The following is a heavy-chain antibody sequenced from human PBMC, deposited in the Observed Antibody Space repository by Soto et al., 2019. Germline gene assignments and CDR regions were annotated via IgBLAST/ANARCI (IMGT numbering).Heavy chain of an antibody. CDR2: MNPNSGNT. J-gene: IGHJ6*03. D-gene: IGHD6-19*01. CDR1: GYTFTSYD. CDR3: ARLYAPYRVAGAYYYYYMDV. V-gene: IGHV1-8*01. Sequence: ASVKVSCKASGYTFTSYDINWVRQATGQGLEWMGWMNPNSGNTGYAQKFQGRVTMTRNTSISTAYMELSSLRSKDTAVYYCARLYAPYRVAGAYYYYYMDVWGKGTTVTVSS.